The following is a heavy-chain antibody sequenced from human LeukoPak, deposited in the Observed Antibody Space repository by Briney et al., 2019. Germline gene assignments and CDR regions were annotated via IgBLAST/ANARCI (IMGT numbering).Heavy chain of an antibody. CDR1: GYTSTSYA. V-gene: IGHV1-3*01. D-gene: IGHD1-1*01. CDR2: INADNGDT. Sequence: GASVKVSCKASGYTSTSYAMHWVRRAPGQRLEWMGWINADNGDTKYSQKFQGRVTIARDTSASTAYMELSSLRSEDTAVYYCARDRGGTGDFDYWGQGTLVTVSS. J-gene: IGHJ4*02. CDR3: ARDRGGTGDFDY.